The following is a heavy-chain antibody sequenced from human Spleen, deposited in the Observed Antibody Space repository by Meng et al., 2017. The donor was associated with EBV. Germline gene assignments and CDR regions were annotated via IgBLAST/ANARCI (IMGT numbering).Heavy chain of an antibody. J-gene: IGHJ4*02. D-gene: IGHD2/OR15-2a*01. V-gene: IGHV4-61*01. CDR2: VYYTGST. CDR3: ARDQISEWDFYDY. Sequence: RVQGSGAGVVKHSVTLSLTRTVSGGSVSSDTLYWSWIRQPPGKGLEWIGYVYYTGSTNYNPSLKSRVTISVDTSKNQFSLKLNYVTAADTAVYYCARDQISEWDFYDYWGQGILVTVSS. CDR1: GGSVSSDTLY.